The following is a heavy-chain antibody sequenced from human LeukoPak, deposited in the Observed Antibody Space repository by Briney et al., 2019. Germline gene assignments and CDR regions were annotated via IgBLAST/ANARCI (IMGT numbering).Heavy chain of an antibody. D-gene: IGHD1-1*01. CDR3: ARCTTGKTFGSLREIKKSREIDY. J-gene: IGHJ4*02. Sequence: GGSLRLSCAATGFTFSSYSMNWVRQAPGKGLEWVSSISSSSSYIYYADSVRGRFTISRDNAKNSLFLQMNSLRGEDTAVYYCARCTTGKTFGSLREIKKSREIDYWGQGTLVTVSS. CDR1: GFTFSSYS. CDR2: ISSSSSYI. V-gene: IGHV3-21*01.